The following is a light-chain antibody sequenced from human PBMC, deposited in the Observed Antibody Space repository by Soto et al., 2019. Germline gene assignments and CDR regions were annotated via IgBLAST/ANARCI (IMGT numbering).Light chain of an antibody. J-gene: IGKJ2*01. CDR3: QQYGSSPVT. V-gene: IGKV3-20*01. CDR1: QSVSSSY. Sequence: EIVLTQSPGTLSLSPGDRATLSCRASQSVSSSYLAWYQQKPGQAPRLLIYGASSRATGFPDRFSGSGSGTDFTLTISRLESEDFAVYYCQQYGSSPVTFGLGTKVEIK. CDR2: GAS.